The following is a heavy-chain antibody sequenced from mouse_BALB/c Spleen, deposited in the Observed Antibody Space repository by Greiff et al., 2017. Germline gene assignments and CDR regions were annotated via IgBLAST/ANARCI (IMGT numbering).Heavy chain of an antibody. D-gene: IGHD2-1*01. CDR1: GFTFSSYA. Sequence: DVQLVESGGGLVQPGGSRKLSCAASGFTFSSYAMSWVRQSPEKRLEWVAEISSGGSYTYYPDTVTGRFTISRDNAKNTLYLEMSSLRSEDTAMYYCARDGYYGNYEAMDYWGQGTSVTVSS. V-gene: IGHV5-9-4*01. J-gene: IGHJ4*01. CDR2: ISSGGSYT. CDR3: ARDGYYGNYEAMDY.